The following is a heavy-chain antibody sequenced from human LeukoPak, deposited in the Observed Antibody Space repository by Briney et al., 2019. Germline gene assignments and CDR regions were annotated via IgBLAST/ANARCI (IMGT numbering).Heavy chain of an antibody. D-gene: IGHD4-17*01. CDR2: IYHSGST. V-gene: IGHV4-38-2*02. J-gene: IGHJ6*03. CDR1: GYSISSGYY. CDR3: ARVLLYGDQLRTENYYYYYMDV. Sequence: SETLSLTCTVSGYSISSGYYWGWIRQPPGKGLEWIGSIYHSGSTYYNPSLKSRVTISVDTSKNQFSLKLSSVTAADTAVYYCARVLLYGDQLRTENYYYYYMDVWGKGTTVTVSS.